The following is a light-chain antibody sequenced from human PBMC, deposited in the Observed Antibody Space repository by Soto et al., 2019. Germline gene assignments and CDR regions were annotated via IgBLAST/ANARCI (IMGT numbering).Light chain of an antibody. CDR3: QQLNSYPLT. V-gene: IGKV1-9*01. CDR1: QGISNY. CDR2: AAS. J-gene: IGKJ4*01. Sequence: DIQLTQSPSFLPASVGDRVTITCRASQGISNYLAWYQQKPGKAPGLLMYAASTLQRGVSSRFSGSGSGTEFTLTISNLQPEDFATYYCQQLNSYPLTFGRGTKVEIK.